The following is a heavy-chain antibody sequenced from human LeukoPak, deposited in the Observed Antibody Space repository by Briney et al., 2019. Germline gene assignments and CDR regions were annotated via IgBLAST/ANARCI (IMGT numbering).Heavy chain of an antibody. J-gene: IGHJ4*02. V-gene: IGHV3-23*01. CDR1: GFTFSSYG. Sequence: GGSLRLSCAASGFTFSSYGMSWARQAPGKGLEWVSAISGSGGSTYYADSVKGRFTISRDNSKNTLYLQMNSLRVEDTAVYYCVPLKGDIAVVVYWGQGTLVTVSS. CDR3: VPLKGDIAVVVY. CDR2: ISGSGGST. D-gene: IGHD2-15*01.